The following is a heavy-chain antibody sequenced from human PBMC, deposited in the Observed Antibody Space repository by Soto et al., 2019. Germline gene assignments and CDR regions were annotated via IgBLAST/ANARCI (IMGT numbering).Heavy chain of an antibody. D-gene: IGHD2-15*01. Sequence: QVDLVQSGAEVKKPGASVKVSCQASGYTFTNYAISWVRQAPGQGLEWMGWISASTRNTDQAQNFQGRVTMTIDTSTNTANMELRSLRSDDTAVYYCARCYCSVGSCYACWHFDLWGRGTLVTVSS. CDR3: ARCYCSVGSCYACWHFDL. V-gene: IGHV1-18*01. CDR2: ISASTRNT. J-gene: IGHJ2*01. CDR1: GYTFTNYA.